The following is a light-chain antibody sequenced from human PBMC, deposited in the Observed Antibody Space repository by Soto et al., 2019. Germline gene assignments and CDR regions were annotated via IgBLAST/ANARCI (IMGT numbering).Light chain of an antibody. Sequence: VLTQSPGTLSLSPGERATLSCRASQSVSSSYLAWYQQKPGQAPRPLIYGASSRAIGIPDRFSGSGSGTDFTLTISRLEPEDFAVYYCQQYGSSPWTFGQGTKVDI. V-gene: IGKV3-20*01. CDR2: GAS. J-gene: IGKJ1*01. CDR1: QSVSSSY. CDR3: QQYGSSPWT.